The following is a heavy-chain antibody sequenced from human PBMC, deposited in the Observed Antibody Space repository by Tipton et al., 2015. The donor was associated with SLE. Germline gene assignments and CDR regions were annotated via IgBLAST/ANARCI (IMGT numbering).Heavy chain of an antibody. Sequence: TLSLTCAVYGGSFSGYYWSWIRQPPGKGLEWIGEINHSGSTNYNPSLKSRVTISVDTSKNQFSLKLSSVTAADTAVYYCAQRTVTTLRDFDLWGRGTLVTVSS. CDR2: INHSGST. V-gene: IGHV4-34*01. J-gene: IGHJ2*01. CDR3: AQRTVTTLRDFDL. CDR1: GGSFSGYY. D-gene: IGHD4-17*01.